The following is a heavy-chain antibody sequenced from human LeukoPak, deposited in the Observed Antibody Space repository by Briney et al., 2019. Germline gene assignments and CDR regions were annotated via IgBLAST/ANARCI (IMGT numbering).Heavy chain of an antibody. D-gene: IGHD3-9*01. Sequence: PGGSLRLSCAASGFTFSSYALHWVRQAPGKGLEWVSVIYGGGSTYYADSVKGRFTISRDNSKNTLYLQMNSLRAEDTAVYYCARGGRYDILTDGDYFDYWGQGTLVTVSS. V-gene: IGHV3-53*01. CDR2: IYGGGST. CDR1: GFTFSSYA. J-gene: IGHJ4*02. CDR3: ARGGRYDILTDGDYFDY.